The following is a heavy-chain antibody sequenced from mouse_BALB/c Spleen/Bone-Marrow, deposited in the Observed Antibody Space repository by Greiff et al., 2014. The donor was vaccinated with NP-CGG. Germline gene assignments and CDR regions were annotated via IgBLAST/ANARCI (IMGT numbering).Heavy chain of an antibody. D-gene: IGHD1-1*01. CDR2: IDPANENT. CDR3: TRNYGNSLNY. Sequence: EVTLMESGAEIVKPGASVTSSCTTSGFNIEDSYIYWMKQRPEQGLEWIGRIDPANENTKYDPEFQGKATITVETSSATAYLQLISLTYNDTTVYYCTRNYGNSLNYWGQGTTLTVS. V-gene: IGHV14-3*02. J-gene: IGHJ2*01. CDR1: GFNIEDSY.